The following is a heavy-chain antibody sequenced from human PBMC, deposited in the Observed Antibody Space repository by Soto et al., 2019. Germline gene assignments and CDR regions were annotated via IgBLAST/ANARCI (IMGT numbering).Heavy chain of an antibody. J-gene: IGHJ2*01. CDR2: INPSGGST. CDR1: GYTFTSYY. CDR3: ARVGYDYIWGSYRWV. V-gene: IGHV1-46*03. D-gene: IGHD3-16*02. Sequence: ASVKVSCKASGYTFTSYYMHWVRQAPGQGLEWMGIINPSGGSTSYAQKFQGRVTMTRDTSTSTVYMELSSLRSEDTAVYYCARVGYDYIWGSYRWVWGRGTLVTVSS.